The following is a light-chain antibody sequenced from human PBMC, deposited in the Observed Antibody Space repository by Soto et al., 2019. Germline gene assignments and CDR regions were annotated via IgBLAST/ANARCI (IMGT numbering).Light chain of an antibody. CDR1: QSVSSSS. Sequence: EIVLTQSPGTLSLSPGERATLSCRASQSVSSSSLAWYQHKPGQAPRLLIYVASSRATGIPDRFSGSGSGTAFTLIISRLEPEEFAVYYCKQYGSSPLTFGGGTKVEIK. J-gene: IGKJ4*01. CDR3: KQYGSSPLT. V-gene: IGKV3-20*01. CDR2: VAS.